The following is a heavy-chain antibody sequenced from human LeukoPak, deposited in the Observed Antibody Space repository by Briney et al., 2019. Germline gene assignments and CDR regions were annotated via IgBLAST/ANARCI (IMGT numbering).Heavy chain of an antibody. J-gene: IGHJ3*02. CDR3: AKADCSSTSCYGDI. D-gene: IGHD2-2*01. CDR2: IRYDGSNK. Sequence: GGSLRLSCAASGFTFSSYGMHWVRQAPGKGLEWVAFIRYDGSNKYYADSVKGRFTISRDNSKNTLYLQMNSLRAEDTAVYYCAKADCSSTSCYGDIWGQGTMVTVSS. V-gene: IGHV3-30*02. CDR1: GFTFSSYG.